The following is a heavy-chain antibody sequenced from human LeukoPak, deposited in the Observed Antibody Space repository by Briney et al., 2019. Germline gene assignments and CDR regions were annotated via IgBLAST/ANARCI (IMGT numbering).Heavy chain of an antibody. V-gene: IGHV4-59*12. D-gene: IGHD3-22*01. CDR2: IYGSGST. Sequence: PSETLSLTCTVSGGSISSYYWSWIRQPPGKGLEWIGHIYGSGSTNYNPSLKSRVTMSVDTSKNQFSLKLSSVTAADTAVYYCARVRYDSSGGGIDPWGQGTLVTVSS. CDR3: ARVRYDSSGGGIDP. CDR1: GGSISSYY. J-gene: IGHJ5*02.